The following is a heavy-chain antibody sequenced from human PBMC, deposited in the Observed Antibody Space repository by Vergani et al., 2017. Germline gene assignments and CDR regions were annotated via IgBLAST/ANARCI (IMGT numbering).Heavy chain of an antibody. J-gene: IGHJ4*02. CDR1: GSTFSSYS. D-gene: IGHD2-15*01. Sequence: EVQLVESGGGLVQPGGSLRLSCAASGSTFSSYSMNWVRQAPGKGLEWVSYISSSSSTIYYADSVKGRFTISRDNAKNSLYLQMNSLRAEDTAVYYCANSPFLYCSGGGCSSYWGQGTLVTVSS. CDR2: ISSSSSTI. V-gene: IGHV3-48*01. CDR3: ANSPFLYCSGGGCSSY.